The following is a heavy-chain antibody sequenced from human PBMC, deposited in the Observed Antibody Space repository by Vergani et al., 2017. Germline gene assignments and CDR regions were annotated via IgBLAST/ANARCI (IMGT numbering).Heavy chain of an antibody. D-gene: IGHD4-17*01. CDR2: IYYSGST. CDR3: ARSPGGAYYYYYYGMDV. J-gene: IGHJ6*02. CDR1: GGSISSGGYY. Sequence: QVQLQESGPGLVKPSQTLSLTCTVSGGSISSGGYYWSWIRQHPGKGLEWIGYIYYSGSTYYNPFLKSRVTISVDTSKNQFSLKLSSVTAADTAVYYCARSPGGAYYYYYYGMDVWGQGTTVTVSS. V-gene: IGHV4-31*03.